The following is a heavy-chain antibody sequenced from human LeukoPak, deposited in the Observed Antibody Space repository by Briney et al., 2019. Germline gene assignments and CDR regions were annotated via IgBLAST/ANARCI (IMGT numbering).Heavy chain of an antibody. V-gene: IGHV1-69*13. J-gene: IGHJ5*02. CDR2: IIPIFGTA. CDR1: GGTFSSYA. Sequence: SVKVSCKASGGTFSSYAISWARQAPGQGVEWMGGIIPIFGTANYAQKFQGRVTITADESTSTAYMELSSLRSEDTAVYYCARAKWELVRGVNWFDPWGQGTLVTVSS. CDR3: ARAKWELVRGVNWFDP. D-gene: IGHD1-26*01.